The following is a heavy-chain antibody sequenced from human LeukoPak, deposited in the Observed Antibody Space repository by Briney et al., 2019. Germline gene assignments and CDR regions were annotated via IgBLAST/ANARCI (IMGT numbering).Heavy chain of an antibody. CDR3: ARERHVWWRDIVATATPDGMDV. CDR2: ISSSSSYI. J-gene: IGHJ6*02. CDR1: GFTFSSYR. Sequence: GGSLRLSCAASGFTFSSYRMNWVRQAPGKGLEWVSSISSSSSYIYYADSVKGRFTISRDNAKNSLYLQMNSLRAEDTAVYYWARERHVWWRDIVATATPDGMDVWGQGTTVTVSS. V-gene: IGHV3-21*01. D-gene: IGHD5-12*01.